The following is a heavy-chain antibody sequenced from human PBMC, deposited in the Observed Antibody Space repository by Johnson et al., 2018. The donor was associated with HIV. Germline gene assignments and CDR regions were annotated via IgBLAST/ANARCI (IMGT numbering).Heavy chain of an antibody. V-gene: IGHV3-9*01. Sequence: VQLVESGGGLVQPGRSLRLSCAASGFTFDDYAMHWVRQAPGKGLEWVSGISWNSGSIAYADSVKGRFTISRENAKNSLYLQMNSLRAGDTAVYYCARAGRWSGDTFDIWGQGTMVTVSS. CDR1: GFTFDDYA. D-gene: IGHD3-10*01. CDR2: ISWNSGSI. CDR3: ARAGRWSGDTFDI. J-gene: IGHJ3*02.